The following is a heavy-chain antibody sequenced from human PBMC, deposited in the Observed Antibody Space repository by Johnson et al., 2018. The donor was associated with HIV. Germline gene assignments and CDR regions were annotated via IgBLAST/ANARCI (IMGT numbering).Heavy chain of an antibody. CDR2: ISYDGSNK. Sequence: QMQLVESGGGVVQPGRSLRLSCAASGFTFSSYGMHWVRQAPGKGLEWVAVISYDGSNKYYADSVKGRFTISRDNAKNSLYLQMNSLRAEDTAVYYCARSATGTTADAFDIWGQGTMVTVSS. D-gene: IGHD1-7*01. J-gene: IGHJ3*02. CDR1: GFTFSSYG. V-gene: IGHV3-30*03. CDR3: ARSATGTTADAFDI.